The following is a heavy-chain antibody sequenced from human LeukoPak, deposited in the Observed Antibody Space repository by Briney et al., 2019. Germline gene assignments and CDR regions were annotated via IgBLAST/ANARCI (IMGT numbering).Heavy chain of an antibody. CDR3: ARDIVVVPAAIIYMDV. V-gene: IGHV1-18*01. J-gene: IGHJ6*03. D-gene: IGHD2-2*02. Sequence: ASVKVSCNASGYTFTSYGISWVRQAPGQGLEWMGWISAYNGNTNYAQKLQGRVTMTTDTSTSTAYMELRSLRSDDTAVYYCARDIVVVPAAIIYMDVWGKGTTVTISS. CDR1: GYTFTSYG. CDR2: ISAYNGNT.